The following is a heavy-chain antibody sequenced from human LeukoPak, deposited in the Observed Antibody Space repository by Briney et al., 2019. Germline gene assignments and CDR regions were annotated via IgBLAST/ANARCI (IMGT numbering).Heavy chain of an antibody. Sequence: GGSLRLSCTVSGFTFSSYSMNWVRQAPGKGLEWVSYITSSSKTIYYADSVKGRFTISRDNAKNSLYLQMNSLRDEDTAVYYCASSGSCRFDYWGQGTLVTVSS. CDR1: GFTFSSYS. CDR2: ITSSSKTI. J-gene: IGHJ4*02. V-gene: IGHV3-48*02. CDR3: ASSGSCRFDY. D-gene: IGHD1-26*01.